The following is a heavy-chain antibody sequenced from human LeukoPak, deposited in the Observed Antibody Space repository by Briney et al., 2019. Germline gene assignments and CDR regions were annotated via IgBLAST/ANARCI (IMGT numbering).Heavy chain of an antibody. CDR3: ARDGGYSYGFAFDI. Sequence: SETLSLTCTVSGGSISSYYWSWIRQPPGKGLEWIGYIYYSGSTNYNPSLKSRVTISVDTSKNQFSLKLSSVTAADTAVYYCARDGGYSYGFAFDIWGQGTMVTVSS. V-gene: IGHV4-59*01. J-gene: IGHJ3*02. D-gene: IGHD5-18*01. CDR2: IYYSGST. CDR1: GGSISSYY.